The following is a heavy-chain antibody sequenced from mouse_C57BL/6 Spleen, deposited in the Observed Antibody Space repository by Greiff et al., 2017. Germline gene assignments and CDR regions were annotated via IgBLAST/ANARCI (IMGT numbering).Heavy chain of an antibody. D-gene: IGHD3-2*02. J-gene: IGHJ3*01. CDR2: IDPSDSET. Sequence: VQLQQPGAELVRPGSSVKLSCKASGYTFTSYWMHWVKQRPIQGLEWIGNIDPSDSETHYNQKFKDKATLTVDKSSSTAYMQLSSLTSEDSAVYYCARTLDSSGYGWFAYWGQGTLVTVSA. CDR3: ARTLDSSGYGWFAY. CDR1: GYTFTSYW. V-gene: IGHV1-52*01.